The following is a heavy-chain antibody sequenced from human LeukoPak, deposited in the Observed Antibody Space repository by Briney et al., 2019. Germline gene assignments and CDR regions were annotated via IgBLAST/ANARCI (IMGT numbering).Heavy chain of an antibody. D-gene: IGHD4-23*01. V-gene: IGHV1-69-2*01. CDR1: GYTFIDYY. CDR3: ATDYGGNWAY. CDR2: VDPEDGET. J-gene: IGHJ4*02. Sequence: ASVKVSCKVSGYTFIDYYMHWVQQAPGKGLEWMGLVDPEDGETIYAEKFQGRVTITADTSTDTAYMELSSLRSEDTAVYYCATDYGGNWAYWGQGTLVTVSS.